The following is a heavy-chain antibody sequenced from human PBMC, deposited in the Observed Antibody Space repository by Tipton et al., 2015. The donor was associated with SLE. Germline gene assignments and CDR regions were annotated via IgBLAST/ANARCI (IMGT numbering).Heavy chain of an antibody. Sequence: SLRLSCAASGFTFSSYAMSWVRQAPGKGLKWVSVIYRDGDTYYADFVKGRFTISRDNSKNTLFLQMNSLRPEDTAVYYCARDPHHYSDSSGYSDAFDIWGQGTMVTVSS. CDR3: ARDPHHYSDSSGYSDAFDI. D-gene: IGHD3-22*01. CDR1: GFTFSSYA. CDR2: IYRDGDT. V-gene: IGHV3-66*02. J-gene: IGHJ3*02.